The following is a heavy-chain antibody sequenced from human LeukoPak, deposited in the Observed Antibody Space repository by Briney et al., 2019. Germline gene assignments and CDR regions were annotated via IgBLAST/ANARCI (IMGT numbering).Heavy chain of an antibody. J-gene: IGHJ4*02. V-gene: IGHV3-23*01. CDR3: AKGHQWLVN. D-gene: IGHD6-19*01. CDR1: GFTFSSYA. CDR2: ISGSGGST. Sequence: GGSLRLSCAASGFTFSSYAMTWVRQAPGKGLEWVSAISGSGGSTYHADPVKGRFTISRDNSKNTLFLQMNSLRAEDTAVYYCAKGHQWLVNWGQGTLVTVSS.